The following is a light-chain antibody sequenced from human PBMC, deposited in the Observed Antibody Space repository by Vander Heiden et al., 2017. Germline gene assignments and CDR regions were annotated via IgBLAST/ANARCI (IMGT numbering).Light chain of an antibody. J-gene: IGLJ2*01. CDR2: EDN. CDR1: SGSIANNY. CDR3: QSYDSGNQNVV. Sequence: NFMLTQPHSVSESPGKPVTISCTGSSGSIANNYVQWYQQRPGSAPTTVIYEDNQRPSGVPDRFSGSIDSSSNSASLTISGLQTEDEADYYCQSYDSGNQNVVFGGGTKLTVL. V-gene: IGLV6-57*02.